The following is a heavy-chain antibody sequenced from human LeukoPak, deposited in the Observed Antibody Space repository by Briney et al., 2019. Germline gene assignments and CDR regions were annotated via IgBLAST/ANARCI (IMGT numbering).Heavy chain of an antibody. D-gene: IGHD4-11*01. Sequence: PGGSLRLSCAASGLTFSSHWMHWVRQAPGKGLVWVSRITNDGSSTTYADSVKGRFTISRDNAKNSLYLQMNSLRAEDTAVYYCATATVTTDYWGQGTLVTVSS. CDR3: ATATVTTDY. CDR1: GLTFSSHW. CDR2: ITNDGSST. J-gene: IGHJ4*02. V-gene: IGHV3-74*01.